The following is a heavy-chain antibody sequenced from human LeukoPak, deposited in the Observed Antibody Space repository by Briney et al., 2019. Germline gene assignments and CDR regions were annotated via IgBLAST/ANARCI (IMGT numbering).Heavy chain of an antibody. J-gene: IGHJ4*02. CDR1: GFTFSSYA. Sequence: PGGSLRLSCAASGFTFSSYAMSWVRQAPGKGLEWVSSTSASGTTTYYADSVKGRFTISRVNSKDTLYLQMNSLRAEDTAVYYCAKDGRSGYGYFDVWGQGTLVTVSS. D-gene: IGHD5-12*01. CDR2: TSASGTTT. V-gene: IGHV3-23*01. CDR3: AKDGRSGYGYFDV.